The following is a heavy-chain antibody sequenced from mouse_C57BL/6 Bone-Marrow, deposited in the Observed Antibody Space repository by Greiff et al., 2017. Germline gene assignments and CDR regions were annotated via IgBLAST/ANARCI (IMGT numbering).Heavy chain of an antibody. D-gene: IGHD1-1*01. Sequence: EVQLQQSGPELVKPGASVKIPCKASGYTFTDYNMDWVKQSHGKSLEWIGDINPNNGGTIYNQKFKGKATLTVAKSSNTAYMELRSLTSEDTAVYYCARGGYGSWYWYFDVWGTGTTVTVSS. CDR3: ARGGYGSWYWYFDV. CDR1: GYTFTDYN. J-gene: IGHJ1*03. CDR2: INPNNGGT. V-gene: IGHV1-18*01.